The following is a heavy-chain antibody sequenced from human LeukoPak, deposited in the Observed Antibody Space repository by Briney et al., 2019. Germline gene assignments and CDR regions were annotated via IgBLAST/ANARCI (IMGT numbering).Heavy chain of an antibody. J-gene: IGHJ2*01. D-gene: IGHD3-16*01. CDR1: GFTFSSFP. CDR3: ARSLIPGRWYFDL. CDR2: ISTDGSYK. Sequence: GGSLRLSCAVSGFTFSSFPFHWVRQAPGKGLEWVAAISTDGSYKYHGDSVKGRFTIPRDNPMNTLYLQMSGLRPDDTAVYYCARSLIPGRWYFDLWGRGTLVTVSS. V-gene: IGHV3-30*04.